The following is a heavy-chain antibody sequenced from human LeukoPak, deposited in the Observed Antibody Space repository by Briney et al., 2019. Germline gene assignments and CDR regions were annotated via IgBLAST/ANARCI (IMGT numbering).Heavy chain of an antibody. CDR1: GYTFTSYY. J-gene: IGHJ6*02. D-gene: IGHD3-22*01. V-gene: IGHV1-46*01. CDR3: ARMNSSGYYGYYYGMDV. CDR2: INPSGGST. Sequence: ASVKVSCKASGYTFTSYYMHWVRQAPGQGLEWMGIINPSGGSTSYAQKFQGRVTMTRDTSTSTAYMELSSLRSEDTAVYYCARMNSSGYYGYYYGMDVWGQGTTVTVSS.